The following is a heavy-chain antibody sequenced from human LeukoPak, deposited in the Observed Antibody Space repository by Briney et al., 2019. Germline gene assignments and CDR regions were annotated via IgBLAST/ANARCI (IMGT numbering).Heavy chain of an antibody. CDR3: ARSRSWLYYFDY. D-gene: IGHD6-13*01. CDR2: IYYSGST. J-gene: IGHJ4*02. CDR1: GGSISSYY. V-gene: IGHV4-59*08. Sequence: PSETLSLTCTVSGGSISSYYWSWIRQPPGKGLEWIGYIYYSGSTSYNPSLKSRVTISVDTSKNQFSLKLSSVTAADTAVYYCARSRSWLYYFDYWGQGTLVTVSS.